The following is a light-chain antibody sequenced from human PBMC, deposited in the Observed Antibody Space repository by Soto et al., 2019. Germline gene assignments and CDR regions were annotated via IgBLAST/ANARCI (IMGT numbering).Light chain of an antibody. V-gene: IGKV3-20*01. CDR2: GAS. CDR3: QQYGSSPHT. Sequence: ETVLTQSPGTLSLSLGERATLSCRASQSVSSSYLAWYQQKPGQAPRPLMYGASIRATGNTDRFSGSGSGTDFTLTISTVEPEDFAVYYCQQYGSSPHTFGQGTKLEIK. CDR1: QSVSSSY. J-gene: IGKJ2*01.